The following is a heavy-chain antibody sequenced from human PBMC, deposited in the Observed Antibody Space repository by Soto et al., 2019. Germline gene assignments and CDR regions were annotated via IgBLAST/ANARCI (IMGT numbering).Heavy chain of an antibody. D-gene: IGHD3-22*01. V-gene: IGHV2-26*01. Sequence: ESGPTLVNPTETLTLTCTVSGFSLSNARMGVSWIRQPPGKALEWLAHIFSNDEKSYSTSLKSRLTISKDTSKSQVVLTMTNMDPVDTATYYCARILKTYYYGSSGGGYFDYWGQGTLVTVSS. CDR3: ARILKTYYYGSSGGGYFDY. CDR1: GFSLSNARMG. J-gene: IGHJ4*02. CDR2: IFSNDEK.